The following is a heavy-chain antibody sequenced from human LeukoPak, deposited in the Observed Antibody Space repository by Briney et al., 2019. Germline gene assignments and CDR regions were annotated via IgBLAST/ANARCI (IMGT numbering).Heavy chain of an antibody. D-gene: IGHD2-2*01. V-gene: IGHV1-18*01. CDR1: GYTFTSYG. CDR2: ISAYNGNT. CDR3: ARVIVVVPATNNYGMDV. Sequence: ASVKVSCRTSGYTFTSYGISWVRQAPGQGLEGMGWISAYNGNTNYAQKLQGRVTMTTDTSTSTAYMELRSLRSDDTAVYYCARVIVVVPATNNYGMDVWGQGTTVTVSS. J-gene: IGHJ6*02.